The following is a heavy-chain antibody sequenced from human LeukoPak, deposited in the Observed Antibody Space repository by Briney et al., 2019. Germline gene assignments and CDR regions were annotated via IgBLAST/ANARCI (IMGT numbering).Heavy chain of an antibody. CDR2: INHSGST. D-gene: IGHD6-13*01. CDR1: GGSFSGYY. J-gene: IGHJ5*02. Sequence: SETLSLTCAVYGGSFSGYYWSWIRQPPGKGLEWIGEINHSGSTNYNPSLKSRVTISVDTSKNQFSLKLSSVTAADTAVYYCATAPLYSSSWWWFDPWGQGTLVTVSS. CDR3: ATAPLYSSSWWWFDP. V-gene: IGHV4-34*01.